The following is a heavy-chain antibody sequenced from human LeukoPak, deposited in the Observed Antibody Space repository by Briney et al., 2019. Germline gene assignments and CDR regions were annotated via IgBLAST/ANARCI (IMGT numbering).Heavy chain of an antibody. J-gene: IGHJ4*02. CDR3: AMGFLYYDPMRGK. CDR1: GFTFSSYA. CDR2: ISGSGGST. V-gene: IGHV3-23*01. Sequence: GGSLRLSCAASGFTFSSYAMSWVRQAPGKGLEWVSAISGSGGSTYYAASVKGRFTISRDNSKNTLYPQMNSLRAEDTAVYYCAMGFLYYDPMRGKWGQGTLVTVSS. D-gene: IGHD3-3*01.